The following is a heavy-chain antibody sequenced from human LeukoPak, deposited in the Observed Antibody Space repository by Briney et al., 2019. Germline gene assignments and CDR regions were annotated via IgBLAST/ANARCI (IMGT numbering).Heavy chain of an antibody. D-gene: IGHD2-2*02. CDR2: INHSGST. CDR1: GGSFSGYY. V-gene: IGHV4-34*01. CDR3: GRVGYCSSTSCYNRRGWFAP. J-gene: IGHJ5*02. Sequence: PSETLSLTCAVYGGSFSGYYWSWIRQPPGKGLEWIGEINHSGSTNYNPSLKSRVTISVDTSKNQFSLKLSSVTAADTAVYYCGRVGYCSSTSCYNRRGWFAPWGQEPLVTVSS.